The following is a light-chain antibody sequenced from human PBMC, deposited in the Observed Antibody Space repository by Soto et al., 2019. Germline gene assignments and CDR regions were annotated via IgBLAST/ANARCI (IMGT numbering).Light chain of an antibody. J-gene: IGKJ4*01. Sequence: ELVLTQSPGTLSLSPGERATLSCRAIQSVGTYLAWYQQKPGQAPRLLISGASSRATGIPDRFSGSGSGTDFTLTISRLEPADFAVYFCQQYVSIPLTFGGGTKVEIK. CDR1: QSVGTY. V-gene: IGKV3-20*01. CDR2: GAS. CDR3: QQYVSIPLT.